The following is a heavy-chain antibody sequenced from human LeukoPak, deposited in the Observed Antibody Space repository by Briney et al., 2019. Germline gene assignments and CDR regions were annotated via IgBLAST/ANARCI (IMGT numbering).Heavy chain of an antibody. D-gene: IGHD6-6*01. CDR1: GFAFTYSQ. Sequence: HPGGSLRLSCIASGFAFTYSQMTYVREAPGEGLEWVSYISTTGSAIYYAASLKGRFTISRDNAKNSVYLQMTSLRAEDTGVYYCARVRMSIMDVWGQGTTVTVSS. CDR2: ISTTGSAI. J-gene: IGHJ6*02. CDR3: ARVRMSIMDV. V-gene: IGHV3-48*03.